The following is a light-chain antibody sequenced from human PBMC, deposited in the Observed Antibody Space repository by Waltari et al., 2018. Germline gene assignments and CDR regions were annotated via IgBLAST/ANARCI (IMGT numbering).Light chain of an antibody. CDR1: QAISNH. J-gene: IGKJ4*01. V-gene: IGKV1-16*02. CDR2: GSS. CDR3: QQYSSYPLT. Sequence: DIQMTQSPASLSAFVGDRVTITCRASQAISNHLAGIQQKPGKAPKSRIYGSSTLQSGVPSKFSGSGSGTDVTLTISGLQPEDVATYYCQQYSSYPLTFGGGTKVAIK.